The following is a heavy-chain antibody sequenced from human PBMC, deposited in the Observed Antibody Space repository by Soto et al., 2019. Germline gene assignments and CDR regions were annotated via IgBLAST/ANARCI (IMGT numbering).Heavy chain of an antibody. V-gene: IGHV4-31*01. CDR1: GGSLTSGAYY. CDR2: IYYSGIT. J-gene: IGHJ5*02. CDR3: ARGQEYDVWGSYNWLDP. Sequence: QVQLQESGPGLVKPSQTLSLICTVSGGSLTSGAYYWTWIRQHPEKGLEWIGYIYYSGITSYNPSLKSLLTISADTSKNHFSLNLNSVTAADTAVYYCARGQEYDVWGSYNWLDPLGQGTLVTVSS. D-gene: IGHD3-16*01.